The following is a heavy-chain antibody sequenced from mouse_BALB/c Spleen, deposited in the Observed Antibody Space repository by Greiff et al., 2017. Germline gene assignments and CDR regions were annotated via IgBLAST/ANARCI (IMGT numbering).Heavy chain of an antibody. Sequence: QVQLKESGAELVRPGTSVKISCKASGYTFTNYWLGWVKQRPGHGLEWIGDIYPGGGYTNYNEKFKGKATLTADTSSSTAYMQLSSLTSEDSAVYFCARRDDYDDAMDYWGQGTSVTVSS. CDR1: GYTFTNYW. CDR3: ARRDDYDDAMDY. V-gene: IGHV1-63*02. J-gene: IGHJ4*01. D-gene: IGHD2-4*01. CDR2: IYPGGGYT.